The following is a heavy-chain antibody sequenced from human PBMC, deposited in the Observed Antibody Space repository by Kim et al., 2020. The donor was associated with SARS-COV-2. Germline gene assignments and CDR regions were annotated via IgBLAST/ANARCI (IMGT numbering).Heavy chain of an antibody. CDR2: IIPIFGTA. CDR1: GGTFSSYA. D-gene: IGHD6-19*01. V-gene: IGHV1-69*13. J-gene: IGHJ6*02. Sequence: SVKVSCKASGGTFSSYAISWVRQAPGQGLEWMGGIIPIFGTANYAQKFQGRVTITADESTSTAYMELSSLRSEDTAVYYCAREGIAVAGGYYYYGMDVWGQGTTVTVSS. CDR3: AREGIAVAGGYYYYGMDV.